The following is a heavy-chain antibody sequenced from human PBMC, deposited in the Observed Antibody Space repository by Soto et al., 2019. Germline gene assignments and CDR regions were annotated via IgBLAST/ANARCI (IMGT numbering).Heavy chain of an antibody. D-gene: IGHD3-10*01. V-gene: IGHV1-69*02. CDR2: IIPMLEMA. J-gene: IGHJ6*02. CDR3: ARAGSGSEWRISSRGWDV. CDR1: GGTFSSFT. Sequence: QVQLVQSGAEVKKPGSSVKVSCKASGGTFSSFTLNWVRQAPGQGLEWMGRIIPMLEMANYAQKFQGRVTITADKSTSTTYMELSSLRSEDTAVYYCARAGSGSEWRISSRGWDVWGQGTTVTVAS.